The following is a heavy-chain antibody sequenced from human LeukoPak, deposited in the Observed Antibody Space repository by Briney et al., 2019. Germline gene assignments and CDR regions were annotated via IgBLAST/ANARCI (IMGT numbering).Heavy chain of an antibody. CDR3: AKGFYDSSGSRYDY. CDR2: ISSSSSTI. Sequence: GGSLRLSCAASGFTFSSYSMNWVRQAPGKGLEWVSYISSSSSTIYYADSVKGRFTISRDNAKNSLYLQMNSLRAEDTAVYYCAKGFYDSSGSRYDYWGQGTLVTVSS. J-gene: IGHJ4*02. V-gene: IGHV3-48*01. CDR1: GFTFSSYS. D-gene: IGHD3-22*01.